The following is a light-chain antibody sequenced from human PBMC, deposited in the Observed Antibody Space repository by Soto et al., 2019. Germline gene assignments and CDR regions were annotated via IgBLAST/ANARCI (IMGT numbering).Light chain of an antibody. V-gene: IGLV2-11*01. J-gene: IGLJ3*02. Sequence: QSALTQPRSVSGSPGQSVTISCTGNSSDVGEYDYVSWYQHHPGKAPKLMIYDVSQRPSGVPDRFSGSKSGSTASLTISGLQAEDEADYYCCSYAGSRVFGGGTKLTVL. CDR2: DVS. CDR1: SSDVGEYDY. CDR3: CSYAGSRV.